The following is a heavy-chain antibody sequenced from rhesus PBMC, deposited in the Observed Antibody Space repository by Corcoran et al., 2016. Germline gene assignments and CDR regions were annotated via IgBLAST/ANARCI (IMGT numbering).Heavy chain of an antibody. J-gene: IGHJ4*01. CDR3: ARGGYSQRN. D-gene: IGHD1-44*02. CDR2: IYGSWGGT. V-gene: IGHV4-106*01. CDR1: GGSISDDYY. Sequence: QVQLQESGPGLVKPSETLSLTCAVSGGSISDDYYWSWIRQPPGKGLEWIVYIYGSWGGTNYNPSLKNRATISSDTAKNQFSLKLSSVTAADTAVYYCARGGYSQRNWGQGVLVTVSS.